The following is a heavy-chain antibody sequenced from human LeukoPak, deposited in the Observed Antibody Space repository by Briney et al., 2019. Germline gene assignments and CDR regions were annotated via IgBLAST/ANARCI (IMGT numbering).Heavy chain of an antibody. CDR3: ARGTIDQWELLGY. CDR1: GFTFSSYA. Sequence: GGSLRLSCAASGFTFSSYAMHWVRQAPGKGLEYVSAISSNGGSTYYANSVKGRFTISRDNSRNTLYLQMGSLRAEDMAVYYCARGTIDQWELLGYWGQGTLVTVSS. J-gene: IGHJ4*02. V-gene: IGHV3-64*01. CDR2: ISSNGGST. D-gene: IGHD1-26*01.